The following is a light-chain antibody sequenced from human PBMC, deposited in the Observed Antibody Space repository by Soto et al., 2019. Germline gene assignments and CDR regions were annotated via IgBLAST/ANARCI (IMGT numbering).Light chain of an antibody. V-gene: IGKV1-39*01. CDR2: AAT. CDR3: QQSYSTPPT. CDR1: QSISSY. Sequence: DIQMTQSPSSLSASVGDRVTIPCRASQSISSYLNWYQHKPGKAPKVLIYAATSLQSGVPSRFSGSGSATHFTLTLSSLQPEDFATYYSQQSYSTPPTFGGGNKVEIK. J-gene: IGKJ4*01.